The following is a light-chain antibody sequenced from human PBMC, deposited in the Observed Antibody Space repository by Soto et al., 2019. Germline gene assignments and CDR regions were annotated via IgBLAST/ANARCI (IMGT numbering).Light chain of an antibody. Sequence: GDRVTISCRASQGIGSALAWYQQKPGKAPKVLIYDASNLQSGVPSRFSGSGFGTEFTLTISSLQPEDFATYSCLQHYNYPWTFGQGTKVDIK. J-gene: IGKJ1*01. CDR1: QGIGSA. CDR2: DAS. CDR3: LQHYNYPWT. V-gene: IGKV1D-13*01.